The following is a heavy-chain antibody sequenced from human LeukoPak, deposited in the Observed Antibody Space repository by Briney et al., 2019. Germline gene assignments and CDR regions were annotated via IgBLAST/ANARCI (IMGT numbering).Heavy chain of an antibody. Sequence: SETLSLTCTVSGGSISSGDYPWNWIRQFPGKGLEWIGYMSYSGTTNYNPSLRSRVSISLDTSKNQFSLRLNSVTAADTAVYYCTRIGRCSDGSCFSWFDPWGQGTLVTVSS. J-gene: IGHJ5*02. CDR3: TRIGRCSDGSCFSWFDP. V-gene: IGHV4-31*03. D-gene: IGHD2-15*01. CDR1: GGSISSGDYP. CDR2: MSYSGTT.